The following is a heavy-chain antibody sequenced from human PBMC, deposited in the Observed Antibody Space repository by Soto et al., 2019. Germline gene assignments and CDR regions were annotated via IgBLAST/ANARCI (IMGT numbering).Heavy chain of an antibody. CDR3: TSSSWIQLWNYYYYGMDV. CDR2: IRRKAYGGTT. V-gene: IGHV3-49*04. J-gene: IGHJ6*02. D-gene: IGHD5-18*01. CDR1: GFTFGDYA. Sequence: GGSLRLSSTASGFTFGDYAMGWVRQAPGKGVGWVGFIRRKAYGGTTEYAASVKGRLSISRDDSKSIAYLQMHSLKTEDTAVYYCTSSSWIQLWNYYYYGMDVWGQGTTVTVSS.